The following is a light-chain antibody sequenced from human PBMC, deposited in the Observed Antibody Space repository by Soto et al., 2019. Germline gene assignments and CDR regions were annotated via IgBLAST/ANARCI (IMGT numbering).Light chain of an antibody. J-gene: IGLJ1*01. CDR3: CSFAGSSTYV. CDR1: SSDVGSYNL. V-gene: IGLV2-23*01. CDR2: ERS. Sequence: QSALTQPASVSGSPGQSITISCTGTSSDVGSYNLVSWYQQHPGKAPKHMIYERSKRPSGVSNRFSGSKSGNTASLTISVLQAEDEADYYCCSFAGSSTYVFGTGTNVTVL.